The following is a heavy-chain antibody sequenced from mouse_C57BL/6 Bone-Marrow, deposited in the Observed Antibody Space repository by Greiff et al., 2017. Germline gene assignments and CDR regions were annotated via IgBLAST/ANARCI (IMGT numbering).Heavy chain of an antibody. CDR1: GYTFTSYW. V-gene: IGHV1-55*01. CDR3: ARPYYNNYWCFGF. Sequence: QVQLQQPGAELVKPGASVKMSCKASGYTFTSYWINWVKQRPGQGLEWIGDIYPGSGSTNYNEKFKSKATLTVDTSSSTAYMQLRSLTSEDSAVYYCARPYYNNYWCFGFGGTGTTVTVSA. J-gene: IGHJ1*03. CDR2: IYPGSGST. D-gene: IGHD2-5*01.